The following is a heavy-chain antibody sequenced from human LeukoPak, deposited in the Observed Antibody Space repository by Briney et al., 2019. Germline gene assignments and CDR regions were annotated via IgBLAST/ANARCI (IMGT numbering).Heavy chain of an antibody. CDR1: GFTFSDYY. V-gene: IGHV3-11*01. CDR2: ISSSGSTI. J-gene: IGHJ5*02. Sequence: GGSLRLSCAASGFTFSDYYMSWIRQAPGKGLEWVSYISSSGSTIYYADSVKGRFTISRDNAKNSLYLQMNSLRAEDTTVYYCARGGGYSQAAASWFDPWGQGTLVTVSS. CDR3: ARGGGYSQAAASWFDP. D-gene: IGHD6-13*01.